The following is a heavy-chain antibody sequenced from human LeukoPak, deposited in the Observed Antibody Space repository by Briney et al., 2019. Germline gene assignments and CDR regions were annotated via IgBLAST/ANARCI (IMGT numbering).Heavy chain of an antibody. CDR2: IYTSGST. V-gene: IGHV4-4*07. CDR3: ARLGSRTYYYYMDV. CDR1: GGSISSYY. Sequence: PSETLSLTCTASGGSISSYYWSWIRQPAGKGLEWIGRIYTSGSTNYNPSLKSRVTMSVDTSKNQFSLKLSSVTAADTAVYYCARLGSRTYYYYMDVWGKGTTVTISS. D-gene: IGHD1-1*01. J-gene: IGHJ6*03.